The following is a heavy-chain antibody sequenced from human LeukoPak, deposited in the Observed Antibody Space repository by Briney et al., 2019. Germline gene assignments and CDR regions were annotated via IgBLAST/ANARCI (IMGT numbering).Heavy chain of an antibody. CDR2: IYSGGST. J-gene: IGHJ4*02. Sequence: GGSLRLSCAASGFTVSSNYMSWVRQAPGKGLEWVSVIYSGGSTYYADSVKGRFTISRDNSKNTLYLQMNSLRAEDTAVYYCARDSSYYDSSGYSQDAFDIWGQGTLVSVSS. CDR3: ARDSSYYDSSGYSQDAFDI. V-gene: IGHV3-53*01. D-gene: IGHD3-22*01. CDR1: GFTVSSNY.